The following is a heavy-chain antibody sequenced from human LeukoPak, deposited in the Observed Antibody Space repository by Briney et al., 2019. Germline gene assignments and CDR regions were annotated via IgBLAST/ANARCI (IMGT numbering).Heavy chain of an antibody. Sequence: PGGSLRLSCAASGFTVSTHYMGWVRQAPGKGLEWVSIIYTGGSTYYADSVKGRFTISRDNSKNTLYLQMNSLRAEDTAVYYCGRRDSSGYSYFDYWGQGTLVTVSS. CDR2: IYTGGST. CDR3: GRRDSSGYSYFDY. J-gene: IGHJ4*02. D-gene: IGHD3-22*01. CDR1: GFTVSTHY. V-gene: IGHV3-53*01.